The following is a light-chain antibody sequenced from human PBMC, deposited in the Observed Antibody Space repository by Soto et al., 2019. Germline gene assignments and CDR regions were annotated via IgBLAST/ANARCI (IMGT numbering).Light chain of an antibody. V-gene: IGKV1-12*01. CDR2: DVS. CDR3: QQYNNWPQT. Sequence: DIQMTQDPPSVAASAGNRVPITCRASQGISSWLAWYQQKQGKAPSLLIYDVSSLQSGVPSRFSGTGSGTEFTLTISSLQSEDFAVYYRQQYNNWPQTFGQGTKVDIK. J-gene: IGKJ1*01. CDR1: QGISSW.